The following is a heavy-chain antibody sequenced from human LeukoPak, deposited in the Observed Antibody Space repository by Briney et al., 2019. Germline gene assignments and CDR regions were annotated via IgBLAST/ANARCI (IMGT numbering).Heavy chain of an antibody. CDR3: ARRVPYGDSYFDY. V-gene: IGHV4-39*01. J-gene: IGHJ4*02. D-gene: IGHD4-17*01. CDR1: GGSISSSSYY. CDR2: IYYSGST. Sequence: SETLSLTCTVSGGSISSSSYYWGWIRQPPGKGLEWIGSIYYSGSTYYNPSLKSRVTISVDTSKNQFSLKLSSVTAADTAVYYCARRVPYGDSYFDYWGQGTLVTVSS.